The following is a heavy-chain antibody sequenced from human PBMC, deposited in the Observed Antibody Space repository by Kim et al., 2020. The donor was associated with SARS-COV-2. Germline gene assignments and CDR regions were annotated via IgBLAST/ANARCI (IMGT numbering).Heavy chain of an antibody. J-gene: IGHJ4*02. CDR3: AKGPYVLGFFDY. CDR2: ISNSGSST. Sequence: VSLRLSCAASGFTFSNYAMSWVRQAPGKGLEWVSGISNSGSSTYYADSVKGRFTISRENSKNTLYLQMNRLRAEDTAAYYCAKGPYVLGFFDYWGQGTLVTVSS. V-gene: IGHV3-23*01. D-gene: IGHD2-15*01. CDR1: GFTFSNYA.